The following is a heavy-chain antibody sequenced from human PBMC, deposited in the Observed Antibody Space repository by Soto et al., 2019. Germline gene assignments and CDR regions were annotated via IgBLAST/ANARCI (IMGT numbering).Heavy chain of an antibody. Sequence: QVQLQESGPGLVKPSQTLSLTCTVSGGSISSGDYYWSWIRQPPGKGLEWIGYIYYSGSTYYNPSLKSRVTISVDTSKNQFSLKLSSVTAADTVVYYCARDHITIFGVGHNWFDPWGQATLVTVSS. J-gene: IGHJ5*02. CDR1: GGSISSGDYY. CDR3: ARDHITIFGVGHNWFDP. V-gene: IGHV4-30-4*01. CDR2: IYYSGST. D-gene: IGHD3-3*01.